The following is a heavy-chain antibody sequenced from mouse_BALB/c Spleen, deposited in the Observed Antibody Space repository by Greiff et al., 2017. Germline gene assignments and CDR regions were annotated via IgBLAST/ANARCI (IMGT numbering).Heavy chain of an antibody. Sequence: QVQLQQPGAELVRPGASVKLSCKASGYSFTSYWMNWVKQRPGQGLEWIGMIHPSDSETRLNQKFKDKATLTVDKSSSTTYMQLISPTSEDSAIYYCARSTMITTGFAYWGQGTLVTVSA. J-gene: IGHJ3*01. V-gene: IGHV1S82*01. CDR1: GYSFTSYW. CDR2: IHPSDSET. CDR3: ARSTMITTGFAY. D-gene: IGHD2-4*01.